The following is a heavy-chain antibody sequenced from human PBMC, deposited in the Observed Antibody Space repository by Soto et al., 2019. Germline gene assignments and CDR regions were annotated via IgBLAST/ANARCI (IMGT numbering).Heavy chain of an antibody. CDR1: GFTFSNYG. V-gene: IGHV3-30*03. Sequence: QVQLVESGGGLVKPGGSLRLSCAASGFTFSNYGMHWVRQAPGKGLEWVAVISYDGSYKHSGDSVKGRFTISRDNSKNTLYLQMNSLRPEDTAIYYCASVEMAAYFWGQGTLVTVSS. CDR2: ISYDGSYK. D-gene: IGHD6-19*01. CDR3: ASVEMAAYF. J-gene: IGHJ4*02.